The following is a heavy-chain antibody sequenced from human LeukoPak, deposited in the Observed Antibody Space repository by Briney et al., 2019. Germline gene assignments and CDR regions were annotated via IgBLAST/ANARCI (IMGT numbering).Heavy chain of an antibody. Sequence: PGGSLRLSCAASGFTVSSNYMSWVRQDPGKGLEWVSTIYSGGSTYYADSVKGRFTISIDNSKNTLYLQMNSLRAEDTAVYYCARDKTYTSGWRIKNYYGMDVWGQGTTVTVSS. D-gene: IGHD6-19*01. V-gene: IGHV3-66*02. CDR1: GFTVSSNY. CDR3: ARDKTYTSGWRIKNYYGMDV. CDR2: IYSGGST. J-gene: IGHJ6*02.